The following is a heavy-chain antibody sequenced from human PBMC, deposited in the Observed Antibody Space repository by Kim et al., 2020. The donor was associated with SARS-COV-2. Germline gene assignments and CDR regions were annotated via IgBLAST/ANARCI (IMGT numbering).Heavy chain of an antibody. V-gene: IGHV1-18*01. D-gene: IGHD3-22*01. CDR2: ISAYNGNT. Sequence: ASVKVSCKASGYTFTSYGISWVRQAPGQGLEWMGWISAYNGNTNYAQKLQGRVTMTTDTSTSTAYMELRSLRSDDTAVYYCARVVVKSSYYYDSSGYYLYYFDFWGQGTLVTVSS. CDR1: GYTFTSYG. CDR3: ARVVVKSSYYYDSSGYYLYYFDF. J-gene: IGHJ4*02.